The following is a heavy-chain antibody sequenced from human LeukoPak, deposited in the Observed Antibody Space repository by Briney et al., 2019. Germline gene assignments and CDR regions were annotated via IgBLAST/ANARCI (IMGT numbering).Heavy chain of an antibody. J-gene: IGHJ4*02. CDR1: GFTFSSYA. Sequence: PGGSLRLSCAASGFTFSSYAMSWVRQAPGKGLEWVSAISGSGGSTYYADSVKGRFTISRDNSKNTPYLQMTSLRAEDTAVYYCAKDRSSYYYDSSGYSPFDYWGQGTLVTVSS. CDR3: AKDRSSYYYDSSGYSPFDY. D-gene: IGHD3-22*01. V-gene: IGHV3-23*01. CDR2: ISGSGGST.